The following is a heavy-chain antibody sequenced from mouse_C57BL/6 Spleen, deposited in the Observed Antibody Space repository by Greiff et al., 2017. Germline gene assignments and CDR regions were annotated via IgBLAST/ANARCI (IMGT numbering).Heavy chain of an antibody. CDR3: ARGENYYGSKGGAMDY. J-gene: IGHJ4*01. Sequence: EVKLVESGPGMVKPSQSLSLTCTVTGYSITSGYDWHWIRHFPGNKLEWMGYISYSGSTNYNPSLKSRITITHDTSKNHFFLKLNSVTTEDTATYYCARGENYYGSKGGAMDYWGQGTSVTVSS. V-gene: IGHV3-1*01. CDR2: ISYSGST. D-gene: IGHD1-1*01. CDR1: GYSITSGYD.